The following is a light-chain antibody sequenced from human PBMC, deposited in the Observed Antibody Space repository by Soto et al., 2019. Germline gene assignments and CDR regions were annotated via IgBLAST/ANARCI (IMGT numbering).Light chain of an antibody. V-gene: IGKV1-39*01. CDR2: AAS. J-gene: IGKJ3*01. CDR3: QQSYSTPF. Sequence: DIQMTQSPSPLSASVGDRVTITCRASQSISSYLNWYQQKPGKAPKLLIYAASSLQSGVPSRFSGSGSGTVFTLTIRSLQPEDFATYYCQQSYSTPFFGPGTKVDIK. CDR1: QSISSY.